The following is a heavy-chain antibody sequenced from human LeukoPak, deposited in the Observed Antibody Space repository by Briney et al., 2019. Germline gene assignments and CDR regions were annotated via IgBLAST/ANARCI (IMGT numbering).Heavy chain of an antibody. CDR2: IDPSDSYT. D-gene: IGHD6-13*01. Sequence: GESLKISCKGSGYSFTSYWISWVRQMPGKGLEWMGRIDPSDSYTNYSPSFQGHVTISADKSISTAYLQWSSLKASDTAMYYCARLGGQQLVLDWFDPWGQGTLVTVSS. J-gene: IGHJ5*02. CDR1: GYSFTSYW. CDR3: ARLGGQQLVLDWFDP. V-gene: IGHV5-10-1*01.